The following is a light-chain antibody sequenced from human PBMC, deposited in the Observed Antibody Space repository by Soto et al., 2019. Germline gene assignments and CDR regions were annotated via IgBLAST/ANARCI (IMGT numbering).Light chain of an antibody. V-gene: IGKV3-15*01. CDR3: QQGHNWPLT. CDR1: QSINSE. Sequence: EIVMTQSPATLSLSPGERAALSCRASQSINSELAWYQQKPGQPTMRLIYGASTRSTGVQDRFNGSESGSEFTLTISGLQSEDFAVSYCQQGHNWPLTFGQGTRLEI. CDR2: GAS. J-gene: IGKJ2*01.